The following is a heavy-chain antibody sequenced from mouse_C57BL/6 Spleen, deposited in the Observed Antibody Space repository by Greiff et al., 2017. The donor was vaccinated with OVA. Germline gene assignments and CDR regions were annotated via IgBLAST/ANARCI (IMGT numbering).Heavy chain of an antibody. CDR3: ARIITTVEGFAY. CDR2: INPNNGGT. J-gene: IGHJ3*01. D-gene: IGHD1-1*01. Sequence: EVQLQQSGPELVKPGASVKISCKASGYTFTDYYMNWVKQSHGKSLEWIGDINPNNGGTSYNQKFKGKATLTVDKSSSTAYMELRSLTSEDSAVYYCARIITTVEGFAYWGQGTLVTVSA. V-gene: IGHV1-26*01. CDR1: GYTFTDYY.